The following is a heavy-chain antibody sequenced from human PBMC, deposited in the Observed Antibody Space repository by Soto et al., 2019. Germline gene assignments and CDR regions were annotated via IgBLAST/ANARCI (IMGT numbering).Heavy chain of an antibody. CDR2: IYYSGST. CDR3: ARDDYGFDY. Sequence: XXTLSLPFTVSGGSISSYYWRWIRQPPGKGLEWIGYIYYSGSTNYNPSLKSRVTISVDTSKNQFSLKLSSVTAADTAVYYCARDDYGFDYWGQGTLVTVSS. J-gene: IGHJ4*02. D-gene: IGHD4-17*01. CDR1: GGSISSYY. V-gene: IGHV4-59*01.